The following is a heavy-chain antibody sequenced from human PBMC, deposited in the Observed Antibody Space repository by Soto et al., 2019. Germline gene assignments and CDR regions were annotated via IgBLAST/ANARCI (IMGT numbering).Heavy chain of an antibody. CDR2: ISPHNDRT. CDR3: ARDLYYSSGRYFDHDAFDI. V-gene: IGHV1-18*01. CDR1: GYNFTSYG. Sequence: ASVNVSCKASGYNFTSYGISWVLQAPGQGLEWMGWISPHNDRTKYARRFQDRVTMTTETPTSKVYMELGSLRSDDTAVYYCARDLYYSSGRYFDHDAFDIWGQGTVVSLSS. D-gene: IGHD6-19*01. J-gene: IGHJ3*02.